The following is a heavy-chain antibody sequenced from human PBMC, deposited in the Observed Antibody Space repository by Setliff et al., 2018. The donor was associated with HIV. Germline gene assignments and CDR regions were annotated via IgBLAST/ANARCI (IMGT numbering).Heavy chain of an antibody. CDR2: INHSGST. CDR3: AAASSWDPLLDY. D-gene: IGHD6-13*01. V-gene: IGHV4-34*01. J-gene: IGHJ4*02. CDR1: GGSFSGYY. Sequence: SETLSLTCAVYGGSFSGYYWSWIRQPLGKGLEWIGEINHSGSTNYNPSLKSRVTISVDTSMDQFSLKLNSVTAADTAVYYCAAASSWDPLLDYWGQGTLVTVSS.